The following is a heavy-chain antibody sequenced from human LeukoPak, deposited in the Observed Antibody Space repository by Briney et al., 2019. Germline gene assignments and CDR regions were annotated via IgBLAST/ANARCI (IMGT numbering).Heavy chain of an antibody. J-gene: IGHJ4*02. D-gene: IGHD6-19*01. V-gene: IGHV4-59*01. CDR2: IYYSGST. CDR1: GGSISSYY. CDR3: ARDRYSSGWFVSHYFDY. Sequence: SETLSLTCTVSGGSISSYYWSWIRQPPGKGLEWIGYIYYSGSTNYNPSLKSRATISVDTSKNQFSLKLSSVTAADTAVYYCARDRYSSGWFVSHYFDYWGQGTLVTVSS.